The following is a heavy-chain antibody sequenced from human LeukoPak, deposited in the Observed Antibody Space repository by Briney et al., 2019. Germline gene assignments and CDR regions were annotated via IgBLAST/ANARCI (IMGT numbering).Heavy chain of an antibody. CDR2: IHHTGNT. D-gene: IGHD6-13*01. CDR1: GGSISSGNYH. Sequence: SETLSLTCTVSGGSISSGNYHWAWIRQPPGKGLECIGSIHHTGNTYYKSSLESRATISVDLSKNQFSLHLSSVTAADTAVYYCARALYSSSALDYWGQGTLVTVSS. V-gene: IGHV4-39*07. J-gene: IGHJ4*02. CDR3: ARALYSSSALDY.